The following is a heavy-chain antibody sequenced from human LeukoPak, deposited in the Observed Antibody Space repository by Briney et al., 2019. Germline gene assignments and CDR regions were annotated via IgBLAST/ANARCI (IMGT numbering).Heavy chain of an antibody. CDR3: SGQVSYYYGMDV. Sequence: PSETLSLTCTVSGGSDSSGIYYWRCIRQPPGKGLVWFVYIYYSGSTNYNPSLKSRVTISVDTSKNQFPLKLSSVTAADTAVYYCSGQVSYYYGMDVWGKGTTVTVSS. CDR1: GGSDSSGIYY. V-gene: IGHV4-61*01. J-gene: IGHJ6*04. CDR2: IYYSGST.